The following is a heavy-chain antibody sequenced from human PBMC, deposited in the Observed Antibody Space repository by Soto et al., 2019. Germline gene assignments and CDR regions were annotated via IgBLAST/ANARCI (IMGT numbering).Heavy chain of an antibody. Sequence: SVKVSCKASGGTFSSYAISWVRQAPGQGLEWMGGIIPIFGTANYAQKFQGRVTITADESTSTAYMELSSLRSEDTAVYCCARPGKYYDSSGYYYYYYYGMDVWGQGTTVTVSS. D-gene: IGHD3-22*01. V-gene: IGHV1-69*13. J-gene: IGHJ6*02. CDR1: GGTFSSYA. CDR2: IIPIFGTA. CDR3: ARPGKYYDSSGYYYYYYYGMDV.